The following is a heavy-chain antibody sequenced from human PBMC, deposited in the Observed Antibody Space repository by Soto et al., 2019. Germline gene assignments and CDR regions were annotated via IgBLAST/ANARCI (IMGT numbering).Heavy chain of an antibody. Sequence: QVQLVQSGAEVKKPGSSVKVSCKASGGTFSSYAISWVRQAPGQGLEWMGGIIPIFGTANYAQKFQGRVTSTADESMRTAYMELSSLRSEDTAVSYCASPYYYDSSCSFDYWGQGTLVTVSS. CDR1: GGTFSSYA. CDR3: ASPYYYDSSCSFDY. J-gene: IGHJ4*02. CDR2: IIPIFGTA. D-gene: IGHD3-22*01. V-gene: IGHV1-69*12.